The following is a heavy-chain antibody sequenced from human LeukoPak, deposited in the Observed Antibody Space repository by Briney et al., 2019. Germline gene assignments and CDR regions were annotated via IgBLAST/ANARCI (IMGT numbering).Heavy chain of an antibody. V-gene: IGHV1-69*05. CDR1: GGTFSSYA. Sequence: SVKVSCKASGGTFSSYAISWVRQAPGQGLEWMGRIIPIFGTANYAQKFQDRVTITTDESTSTAYMELSSLRSEDTAVYYCARERSAAPETNYYYYMDVWGKGTTVTVSS. CDR3: ARERSAAPETNYYYYMDV. J-gene: IGHJ6*03. CDR2: IIPIFGTA. D-gene: IGHD6-13*01.